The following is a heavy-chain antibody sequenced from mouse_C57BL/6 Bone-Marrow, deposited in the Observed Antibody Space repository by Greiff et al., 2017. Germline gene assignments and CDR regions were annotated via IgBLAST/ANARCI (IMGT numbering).Heavy chain of an antibody. V-gene: IGHV1-80*01. D-gene: IGHD3-2*02. Sequence: VQLQQSGAELVKPGASVKISCKASGYAFSSYWMNWVKQRPGQGLEWIGQIYPGDGDTNYNGKFKGKATLTADTSSSTAYMQLSSLTSDDSSVFFCARSGYPLFDYWGHGTTLTVSS. CDR1: GYAFSSYW. J-gene: IGHJ2*01. CDR2: IYPGDGDT. CDR3: ARSGYPLFDY.